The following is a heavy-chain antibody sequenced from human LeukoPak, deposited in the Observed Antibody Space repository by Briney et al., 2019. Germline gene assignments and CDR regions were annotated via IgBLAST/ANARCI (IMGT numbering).Heavy chain of an antibody. CDR3: ARKNGGSSNFQH. D-gene: IGHD3-16*01. CDR2: IYYSEST. V-gene: IGHV4-39*01. J-gene: IGHJ1*01. Sequence: PSETLSLTCTLSGGSISSSSYYWGWIRQPPGKGLEWIGNIYYSESTYYNPSIKSRVTISVDTSKNQFSLQLRSATAADTAVYYCARKNGGSSNFQHWGQGTLVTVSS. CDR1: GGSISSSSYY.